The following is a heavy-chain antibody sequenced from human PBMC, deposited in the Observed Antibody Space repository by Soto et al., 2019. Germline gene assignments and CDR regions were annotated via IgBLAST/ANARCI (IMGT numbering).Heavy chain of an antibody. Sequence: ESLTMSVESSRDTSANYCLGSVGQVPEKGLEWVAIIYPSDSRTIYSPSFQGQVTISADKSISTAYLQWTSLKASDTAIYYCSKFKYSTSVRYLQHWGQGSPVSVAS. CDR1: RDTSANYC. V-gene: IGHV5-51*01. CDR2: IYPSDSRT. J-gene: IGHJ1*01. CDR3: SKFKYSTSVRYLQH. D-gene: IGHD6-6*01.